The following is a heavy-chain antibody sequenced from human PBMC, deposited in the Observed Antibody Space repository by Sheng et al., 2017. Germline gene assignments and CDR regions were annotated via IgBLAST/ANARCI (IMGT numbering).Heavy chain of an antibody. J-gene: IGHJ4*02. D-gene: IGHD3-10*01. CDR2: IYYDGSS. V-gene: IGHV4-59*01. Sequence: QVRLQESGPGLVKPSETLSLTCSVSGGSISIYYWSWIRQSPGKGLEWIGYIYYDGSSNYNPSLKSRATISVDTSKNDFSLKLRSVTAEDTAVYYCARDSVGFGELLCDYWGQGTLVTVSS. CDR3: ARDSVGFGELLCDY. CDR1: GGSISIYY.